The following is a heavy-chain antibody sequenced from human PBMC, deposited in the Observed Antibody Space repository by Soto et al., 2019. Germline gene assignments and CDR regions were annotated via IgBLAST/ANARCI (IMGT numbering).Heavy chain of an antibody. Sequence: HPGGSLRLSCAASGFTFSSNAMSWFRQAPGKGLEWVSAISGSGGSTYYADSVKGRFTISRDNSKNTLYLQMNSLRAEDTAVYYCAKAANTYSSSWYSEYYYYMDVWGKGTTVTVSS. CDR1: GFTFSSNA. J-gene: IGHJ6*03. CDR2: ISGSGGST. D-gene: IGHD6-13*01. V-gene: IGHV3-23*01. CDR3: AKAANTYSSSWYSEYYYYMDV.